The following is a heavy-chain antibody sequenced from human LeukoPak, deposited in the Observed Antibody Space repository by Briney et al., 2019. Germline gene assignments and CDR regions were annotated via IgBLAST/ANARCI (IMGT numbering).Heavy chain of an antibody. CDR3: ARDYGDYWWYFDL. Sequence: GGSLRLSCAASGFTFRSYEMNWVRQAPGQGLEWVSYISGSGSTIYYGDSVQGRFTISRDNAKNSLYLQMNSLRAEDTAVYYCARDYGDYWWYFDLWGRGTLVTVSS. V-gene: IGHV3-48*03. CDR1: GFTFRSYE. J-gene: IGHJ2*01. CDR2: ISGSGSTI. D-gene: IGHD4-17*01.